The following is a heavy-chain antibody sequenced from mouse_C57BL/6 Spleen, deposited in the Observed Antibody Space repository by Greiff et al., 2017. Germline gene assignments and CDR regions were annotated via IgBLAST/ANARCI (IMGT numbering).Heavy chain of an antibody. Sequence: EVQLQQSGPELVKPGASVKISCKASGYTFTDYYMNWVKQSHGKSLEWIGDINPNNGGTSYNQKFKGKATLTVDKSSSTAYMELRSLTSEDSAVYYCARKSAGGYFDYWGQGTTLTVSS. CDR3: ARKSAGGYFDY. D-gene: IGHD3-2*02. V-gene: IGHV1-26*01. CDR2: INPNNGGT. CDR1: GYTFTDYY. J-gene: IGHJ2*01.